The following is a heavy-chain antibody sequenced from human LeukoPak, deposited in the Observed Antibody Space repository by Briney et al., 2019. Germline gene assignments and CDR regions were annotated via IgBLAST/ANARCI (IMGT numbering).Heavy chain of an antibody. CDR1: GGSFGGYY. V-gene: IGHV4-34*01. J-gene: IGHJ6*03. CDR3: ARYGSGSYYRVYYYYMDV. D-gene: IGHD3-10*01. CDR2: INHSGST. Sequence: PSETLSLTCAVYGGSFGGYYWSGIRQPPGKGLEWIGEINHSGSTNYNPSLKSRVTISVDTSKNQFSLKLSSVTAADTAVYYCARYGSGSYYRVYYYYMDVWGKGTTVTVSS.